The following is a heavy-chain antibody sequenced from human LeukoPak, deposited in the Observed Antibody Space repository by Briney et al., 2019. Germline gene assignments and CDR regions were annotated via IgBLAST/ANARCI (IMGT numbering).Heavy chain of an antibody. J-gene: IGHJ4*02. CDR1: GLTFSSYG. V-gene: IGHV3-23*01. CDR2: ISGSGGST. Sequence: GGSLRLSCAASGLTFSSYGMTWVRQAPGKGLEWVTAISGSGGSTYYADSVKGRFTISRDKSKNTLYLQMNSLRAEDTAVYYCAKVRSGSYVFDYWGQGTLVTVSS. CDR3: AKVRSGSYVFDY. D-gene: IGHD1-26*01.